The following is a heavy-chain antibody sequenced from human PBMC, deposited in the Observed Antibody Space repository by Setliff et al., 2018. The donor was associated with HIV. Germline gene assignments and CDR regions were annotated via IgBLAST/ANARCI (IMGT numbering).Heavy chain of an antibody. J-gene: IGHJ6*02. CDR3: ARDYPPLEDSSSPVLFYSGIDV. CDR1: GFTFSGFY. Sequence: GGSLRLSCTASGFTFSGFYMNWVRQAPGKGLEWVSFISSQDYTDYADFVKGRFTISRDNSKNPLYLQINSLTSEDTAVYYCARDYPPLEDSSSPVLFYSGIDVCGHGAPVAVSS. V-gene: IGHV3-11*06. CDR2: ISSQDYT. D-gene: IGHD6-6*01.